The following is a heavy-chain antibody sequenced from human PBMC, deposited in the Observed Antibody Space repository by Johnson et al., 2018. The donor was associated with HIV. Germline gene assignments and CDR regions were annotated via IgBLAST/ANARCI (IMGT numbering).Heavy chain of an antibody. CDR3: AKDYSSILSAFDI. V-gene: IGHV3-23*04. Sequence: VQLVESGGGLVKPGGSLRLSCAASGFTFSSYAMSWVRQAPGKGLEWVSAISGSGGSTYYADSVTGRFTISRDNSKKTLYLQMNSLRAEDTAVYYCAKDYSSILSAFDIWGQGTMVTVSS. CDR2: ISGSGGST. CDR1: GFTFSSYA. J-gene: IGHJ3*02. D-gene: IGHD6-13*01.